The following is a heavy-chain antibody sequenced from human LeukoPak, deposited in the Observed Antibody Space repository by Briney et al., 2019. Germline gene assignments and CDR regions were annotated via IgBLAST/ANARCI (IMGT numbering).Heavy chain of an antibody. V-gene: IGHV3-30-3*01. J-gene: IGHJ4*02. D-gene: IGHD3-10*01. CDR1: GFTFSSYA. CDR3: AENYYYGSGSYLYYFDY. Sequence: GGSLRLSCAASGFTFSSYAMHWVRQAPGKGLEWVAVISYDGSNKYYADSVKGRFTISRDNSKNTLYLQMNSLRAEDTAVYYCAENYYYGSGSYLYYFDYWGQGTLVTVSS. CDR2: ISYDGSNK.